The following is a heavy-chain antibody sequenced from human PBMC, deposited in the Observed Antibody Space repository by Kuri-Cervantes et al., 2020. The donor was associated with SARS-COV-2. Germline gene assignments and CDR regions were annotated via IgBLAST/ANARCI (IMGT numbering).Heavy chain of an antibody. CDR2: ISCDGSNE. V-gene: IGHV3-30*07. CDR1: GFTFSTYG. CDR3: VRDGDHWNFDY. D-gene: IGHD1-1*01. J-gene: IGHJ4*02. Sequence: GGSLRLSCAASGFTFSTYGMHWVSQAPGKGLEWVAVISCDGSNEYYADSVKGLFTISRDNAKNMLFLQMNSLRAEDTAVYYCVRDGDHWNFDYWGQGTLVTVSS.